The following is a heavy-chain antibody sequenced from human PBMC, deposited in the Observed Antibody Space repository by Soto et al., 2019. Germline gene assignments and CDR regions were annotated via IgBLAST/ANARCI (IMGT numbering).Heavy chain of an antibody. V-gene: IGHV1-24*01. D-gene: IGHD1-26*01. CDR2: FDPEDGET. J-gene: IGHJ6*02. CDR1: GYTLTELS. Sequence: ASVKVSCKVSGYTLTELSMHWVRQAPGKGLEWMGGFDPEDGETIYAQKFQGRVTMTEDTSTDTAYMELSSLRSEDTAVYYCATRYSGSSGLYYYYGMDVWGQGTTVTV. CDR3: ATRYSGSSGLYYYYGMDV.